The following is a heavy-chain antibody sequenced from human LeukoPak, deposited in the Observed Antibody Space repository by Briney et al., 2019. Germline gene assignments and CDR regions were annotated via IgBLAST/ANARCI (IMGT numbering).Heavy chain of an antibody. J-gene: IGHJ4*02. D-gene: IGHD6-19*01. CDR1: GFTFSGFA. Sequence: GGSLRLSCAASGFTFSGFAMSWLRQAPGNGLEWVSAISGSGGDTNYADSVKGRFTISRDNSKSTLLLQMNSLRGDDTAVYHCAKGHSGDWYYFDYWGQGALVTVSS. CDR2: ISGSGGDT. V-gene: IGHV3-23*01. CDR3: AKGHSGDWYYFDY.